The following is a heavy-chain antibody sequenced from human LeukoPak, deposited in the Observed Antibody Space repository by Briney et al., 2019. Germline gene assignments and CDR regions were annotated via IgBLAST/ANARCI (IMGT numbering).Heavy chain of an antibody. J-gene: IGHJ4*02. Sequence: GGSLRLSCAASGFTFSSYAMTWIRQAPGKGLEWVSGISGSGDNTYYADSVKGRVTISRDNSKNTVYLQMSSLRVEDTAVYYCAKTRGYCSGGSCYSAYWGLGTLVTVSS. CDR3: AKTRGYCSGGSCYSAY. V-gene: IGHV3-23*01. CDR1: GFTFSSYA. CDR2: ISGSGDNT. D-gene: IGHD2-15*01.